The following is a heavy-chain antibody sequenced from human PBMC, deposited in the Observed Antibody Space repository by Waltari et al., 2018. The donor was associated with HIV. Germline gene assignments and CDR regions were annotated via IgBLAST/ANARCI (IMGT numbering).Heavy chain of an antibody. D-gene: IGHD5-18*01. J-gene: IGHJ6*02. CDR2: ISYDGSNK. Sequence: QVQLVESGGGVVQPGRSLRLPCAASGFTFSSSGMHWVRQAPGKGLEWVAVISYDGSNKYYADSVKGRFTISRDNSKNTLYLQMNSLRAEDTAVYYCAKPAAMASYGMDVWGQGTTVTVSS. CDR3: AKPAAMASYGMDV. CDR1: GFTFSSSG. V-gene: IGHV3-30*18.